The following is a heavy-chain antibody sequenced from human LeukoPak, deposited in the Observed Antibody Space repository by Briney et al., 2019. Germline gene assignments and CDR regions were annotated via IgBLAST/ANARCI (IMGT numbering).Heavy chain of an antibody. CDR1: GFTFSTYW. J-gene: IGHJ6*03. Sequence: GGSLRLSCAASGFTFSTYWMHWVRQAPGKGLVWVSRISTDGKNTIYADSVKGRFTISRDNANNMLFLQMNSLRGDDTAVFYCAREGELSGAYYMDVWGKGTTVTVSS. D-gene: IGHD3-16*02. CDR3: AREGELSGAYYMDV. V-gene: IGHV3-74*01. CDR2: ISTDGKNT.